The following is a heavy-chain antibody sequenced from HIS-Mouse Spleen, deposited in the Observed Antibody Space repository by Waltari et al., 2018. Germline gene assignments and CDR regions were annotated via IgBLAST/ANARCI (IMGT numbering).Heavy chain of an antibody. CDR3: ARATGIAAAYDAFDI. CDR2: LNPNSGGT. CDR1: GYTFTGYY. Sequence: QVQLVQSGAEVKKPGASVKVSCKASGYTFTGYYMHWVRQAPGQGLEWMGWLNPNSGGTNHEQKFQGRVTMTRDTSISTAYMELSRLRSDDTAVYYCARATGIAAAYDAFDIWGQGTMFTVSS. V-gene: IGHV1-2*02. J-gene: IGHJ3*02. D-gene: IGHD6-13*01.